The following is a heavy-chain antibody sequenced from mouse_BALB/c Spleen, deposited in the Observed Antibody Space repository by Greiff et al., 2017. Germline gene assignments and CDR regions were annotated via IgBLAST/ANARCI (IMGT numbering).Heavy chain of an antibody. CDR3: ARRSVVAHYYAMDY. Sequence: EVQLVESGPELVKPGASVKMSCKASGYTFTSYVMHWVKQKPGQGLEWIGYINPYNDGTKYNEKFKGKATLTSDKSSSTAYMELSSLTSEDSAVYYCARRSVVAHYYAMDYWGQGTSVTVSS. CDR1: GYTFTSYV. V-gene: IGHV1-14*01. CDR2: INPYNDGT. D-gene: IGHD1-1*01. J-gene: IGHJ4*01.